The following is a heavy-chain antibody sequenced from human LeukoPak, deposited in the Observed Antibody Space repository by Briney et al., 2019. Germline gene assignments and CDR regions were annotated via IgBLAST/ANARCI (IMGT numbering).Heavy chain of an antibody. V-gene: IGHV3-21*01. Sequence: GGSLRLTCAASGFTFSSYSMNWVRQAPGKGLEWVSSISSSSSYIYYADSVKGRFTISRDNAKNSLYPQMNSLRAEDTAVYYCARGPSSPRIAAAYYYWGQGTLVTVSS. CDR2: ISSSSSYI. J-gene: IGHJ4*02. CDR3: ARGPSSPRIAAAYYY. D-gene: IGHD6-13*01. CDR1: GFTFSSYS.